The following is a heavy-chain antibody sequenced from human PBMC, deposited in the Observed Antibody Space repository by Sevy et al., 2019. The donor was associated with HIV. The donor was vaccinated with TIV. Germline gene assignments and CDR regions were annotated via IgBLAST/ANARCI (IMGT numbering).Heavy chain of an antibody. CDR3: ARDLEFYDYGDYGPAFMPDY. J-gene: IGHJ4*02. Sequence: GGSLRLSCSAFGFNFQTFGMHWIRQAPGKGLEWVAVIWFDGSNTYYADSVKGRFTISRDIAKNTLHLQMNSLRVEDTAVYYCARDLEFYDYGDYGPAFMPDYWGQGTLVTVSS. CDR2: IWFDGSNT. V-gene: IGHV3-33*08. D-gene: IGHD4-17*01. CDR1: GFNFQTFG.